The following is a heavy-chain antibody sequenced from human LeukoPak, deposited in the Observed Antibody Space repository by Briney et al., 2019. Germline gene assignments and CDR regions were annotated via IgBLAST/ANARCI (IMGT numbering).Heavy chain of an antibody. Sequence: PSETLSLTCTVSGGSISSYYWSRIRQPPGKGLEWIGYIYYSGSTNYNPSLKSRVTISVDTSKNQFSLKLSSVTAADTAVYYCARDDDYGGYFDYWGQGTLVTVSS. J-gene: IGHJ4*02. D-gene: IGHD4-17*01. V-gene: IGHV4-59*01. CDR1: GGSISSYY. CDR3: ARDDDYGGYFDY. CDR2: IYYSGST.